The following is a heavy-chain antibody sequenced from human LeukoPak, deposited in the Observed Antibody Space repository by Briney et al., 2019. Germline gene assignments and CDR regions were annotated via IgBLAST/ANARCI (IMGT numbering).Heavy chain of an antibody. CDR1: GGSLSSNY. J-gene: IGHJ4*02. CDR2: IYYSEST. CDR3: ASFMVRAVVEPYYFDY. Sequence: PSETLSLTCTVPGGSLSSNYWSWIRQPPGKGLEWIWYIYYSESTNYNHVLKSRVTISVYTTKNQFSMKLSSVTAADTAVAYCASFMVRAVVEPYYFDYWGQGTLVTVSS. D-gene: IGHD3-10*01. V-gene: IGHV4-59*01.